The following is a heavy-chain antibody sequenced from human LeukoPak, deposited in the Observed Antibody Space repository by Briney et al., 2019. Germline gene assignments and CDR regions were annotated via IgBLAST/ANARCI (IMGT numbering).Heavy chain of an antibody. V-gene: IGHV4-61*02. Sequence: PSQTLSLICTVSGGSISSGSYYWSWIRQPAGKGLEWIGRIYTTGSTNYNPSLESRVTISIDTSKNQFSLRLSSVTAADTAMYYCARAHSGVNTTMTPHYYYYYIDVWGKGTTVTISS. CDR3: ARAHSGVNTTMTPHYYYYYIDV. CDR2: IYTTGST. CDR1: GGSISSGSYY. J-gene: IGHJ6*03. D-gene: IGHD5-18*01.